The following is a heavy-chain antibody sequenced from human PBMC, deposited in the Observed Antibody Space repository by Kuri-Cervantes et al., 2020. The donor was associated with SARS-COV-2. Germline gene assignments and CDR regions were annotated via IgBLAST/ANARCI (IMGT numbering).Heavy chain of an antibody. CDR2: IYYSGST. CDR1: GGSVSSGSHY. V-gene: IGHV4-61*01. Sequence: GSLRLSCIASGGSVSSGSHYWSWIRQPPGKGLEWIGYIYYSGSTKYNPSLKSRVTMSVDTSKNQFSLKLSSVTAADTAVYYCARGRDKRYSSGSYYYYGMDVWGQGTTVTVSS. J-gene: IGHJ6*02. D-gene: IGHD6-19*01. CDR3: ARGRDKRYSSGSYYYYGMDV.